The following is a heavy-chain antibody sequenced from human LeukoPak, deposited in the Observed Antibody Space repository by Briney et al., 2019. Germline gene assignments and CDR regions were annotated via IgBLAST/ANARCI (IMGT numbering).Heavy chain of an antibody. CDR1: GFTFSFYG. CDR3: ANLPYSWNKHIDDY. CDR2: IASDGSYK. Sequence: GGSLRLSCAASGFTFSFYGMHWVRQAPGKGLEWVAYIASDGSYKDDVDSVKGRLTVSRDNSKNTLYLQMDSLRPEDTAVYYCANLPYSWNKHIDDYWGQGTLVTVSS. J-gene: IGHJ4*02. D-gene: IGHD1-1*01. V-gene: IGHV3-30*02.